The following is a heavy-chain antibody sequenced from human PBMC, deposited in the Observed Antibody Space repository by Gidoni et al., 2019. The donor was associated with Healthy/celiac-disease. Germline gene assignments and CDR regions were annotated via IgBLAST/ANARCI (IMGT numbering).Heavy chain of an antibody. Sequence: QVQLVQSGAEVKKPGASVKVSCKASGYTFTGYYRHWVRQAPGQGLEWMGWINPNSGGTNYAQKFQGRVTMTRDTSISTAYMELSRLRSDDTAVYYCRGYCSGSCLIYYYYGMDVWGQGTTVTVSS. CDR1: GYTFTGYY. V-gene: IGHV1-2*02. CDR2: INPNSGGT. CDR3: RGYCSGSCLIYYYYGMDV. J-gene: IGHJ6*02. D-gene: IGHD2-15*01.